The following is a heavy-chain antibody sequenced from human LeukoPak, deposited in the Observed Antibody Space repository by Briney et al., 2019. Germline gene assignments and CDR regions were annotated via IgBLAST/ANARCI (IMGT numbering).Heavy chain of an antibody. CDR1: GFTFSTYW. CDR3: ARAAYSSSPDY. J-gene: IGHJ4*02. D-gene: IGHD6-6*01. CDR2: IDSDGSRT. Sequence: PGGSLRLSCSASGFTFSTYWTVWVRQAPGKGLLWVSHIDSDGSRTGYADPVKGRFTMSRDNAKNTLYLQMNSLRAEDTAVYFCARAAYSSSPDYWGQGTLVTVSS. V-gene: IGHV3-74*01.